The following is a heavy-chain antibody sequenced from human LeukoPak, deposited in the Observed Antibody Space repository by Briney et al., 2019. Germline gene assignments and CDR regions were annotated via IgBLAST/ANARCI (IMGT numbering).Heavy chain of an antibody. CDR2: MYYSETT. D-gene: IGHD5-12*01. CDR3: ARARYSGYVIDY. CDR1: GVSITSNY. V-gene: IGHV4-59*01. J-gene: IGHJ4*02. Sequence: ETPSVTCTVSGVSITSNYWTWIRQPPGKGLEWIAYMYYSETTKASPSLQPRVTMSVDTSKNQFSLKLSSVTAADTAVYYCARARYSGYVIDYWGPGNLGSVSS.